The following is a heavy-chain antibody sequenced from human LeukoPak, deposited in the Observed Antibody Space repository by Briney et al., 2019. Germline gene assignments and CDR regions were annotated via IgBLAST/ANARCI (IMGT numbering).Heavy chain of an antibody. CDR1: VYTFTGYY. CDR3: GLWYYYYYGMDV. CDR2: IDPNSGGT. D-gene: IGHD2/OR15-2a*01. J-gene: IGHJ6*02. V-gene: IGHV1-2*06. Sequence: GASVKVSRKAPVYTFTGYYIHWGRQGPGQGLEWMGRIDPNSGGTNYAQNFQGRVTMTRDTSISTAYMELSKLRSDDTAAYYCGLWYYYYYGMDVWGQGTTVTVSS.